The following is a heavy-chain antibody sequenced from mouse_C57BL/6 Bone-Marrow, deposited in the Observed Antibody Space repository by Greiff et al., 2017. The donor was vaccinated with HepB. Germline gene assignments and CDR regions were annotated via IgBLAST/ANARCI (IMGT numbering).Heavy chain of an antibody. V-gene: IGHV1-82*01. CDR1: GYAFSSSW. J-gene: IGHJ4*01. CDR3: ARDDYDGYYAMDY. D-gene: IGHD2-4*01. Sequence: QVQLKESGPELVKPGASVKISCKASGYAFSSSWMNWVKQRPGKGLEWIGRIYPGDGDTNYNGKFKGKATLTADKSSSTAYMQLSSLTSEDSAVYFCARDDYDGYYAMDYWGQGTSVTVSS. CDR2: IYPGDGDT.